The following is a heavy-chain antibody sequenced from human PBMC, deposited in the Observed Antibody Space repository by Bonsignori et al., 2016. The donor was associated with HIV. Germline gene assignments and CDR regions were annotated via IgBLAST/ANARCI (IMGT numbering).Heavy chain of an antibody. J-gene: IGHJ6*03. CDR2: IYSGGET. Sequence: ESLKISCAPSGFTVTTNDMSWVRQAPGKGLEWVSVIYSGGETNYADSVRGRFTISRDNSVNVVYLQMNSLRADDTAVYYCGRGHYYMDVWANGTTVTVSS. CDR3: GRGHYYMDV. V-gene: IGHV3-53*01. CDR1: GFTVTTND.